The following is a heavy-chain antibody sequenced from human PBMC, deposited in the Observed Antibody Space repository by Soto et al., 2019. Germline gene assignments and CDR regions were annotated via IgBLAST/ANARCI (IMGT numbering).Heavy chain of an antibody. CDR2: ISSSSSTI. CDR1: GFTFSSYS. D-gene: IGHD3-22*01. CDR3: ARDDYYDTSGYLALFDY. Sequence: PRGSLRLSCAASGFTFSSYSTNWVRQAPGKGLEWVSYISSSSSTIYYADSVKGRFTISRDNAKNSLYLQMNSLRDEDTAVYYCARDDYYDTSGYLALFDYWGQGTLVTVSS. J-gene: IGHJ4*02. V-gene: IGHV3-48*02.